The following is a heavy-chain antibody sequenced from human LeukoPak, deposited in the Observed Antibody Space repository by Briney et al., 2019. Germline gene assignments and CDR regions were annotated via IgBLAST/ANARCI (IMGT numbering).Heavy chain of an antibody. J-gene: IGHJ5*02. D-gene: IGHD1-14*01. CDR3: ARDTGEAFDP. Sequence: SQTLSLTCTVSGGSISSGDYYWSWIRQPPGKGLEWIGYIYYSGSTYYNPSLKGRVTISVDTSKIQFSLKLSSVTAADTAVYYCARDTGEAFDPWGQGTLVTVSS. CDR2: IYYSGST. V-gene: IGHV4-30-4*01. CDR1: GGSISSGDYY.